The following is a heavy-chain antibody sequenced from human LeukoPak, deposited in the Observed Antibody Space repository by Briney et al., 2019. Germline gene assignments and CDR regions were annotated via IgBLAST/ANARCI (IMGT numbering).Heavy chain of an antibody. CDR2: IWYDGSNK. CDR1: GFTVSSNY. J-gene: IGHJ4*02. V-gene: IGHV3-33*08. D-gene: IGHD6-19*01. Sequence: GGSLRLSCAASGFTVSSNYMSWVRQAPGKGLEWVAVIWYDGSNKYYADSVKGRFTISRDNSKNTLYLQMNSLRAEDTAVYYCARDGGSGWDYYFDYWGQGTLVTVSS. CDR3: ARDGGSGWDYYFDY.